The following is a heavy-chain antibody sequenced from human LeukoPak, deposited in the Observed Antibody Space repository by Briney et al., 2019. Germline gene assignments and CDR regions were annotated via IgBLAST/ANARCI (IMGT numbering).Heavy chain of an antibody. Sequence: GGSLRLSCAASGFTFNAYSMNWVRQAPGKGLEWVSSISSSSNYIYYADSLKGRFTIFRDNAKNSLFLQMNSLRAEDTAVYYCARGRYGLGAFDFWGQGTMVTVSS. D-gene: IGHD3-10*01. J-gene: IGHJ3*01. V-gene: IGHV3-21*06. CDR1: GFTFNAYS. CDR3: ARGRYGLGAFDF. CDR2: ISSSSNYI.